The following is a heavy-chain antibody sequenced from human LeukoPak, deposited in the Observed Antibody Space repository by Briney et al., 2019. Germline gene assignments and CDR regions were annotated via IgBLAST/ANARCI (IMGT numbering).Heavy chain of an antibody. D-gene: IGHD3-16*01. CDR1: GYSFSTYW. V-gene: IGHV5-51*01. Sequence: GESLKISCKGSGYSFSTYWIGWVRQMPGKGLEWMGIIYPGDSTTRYNPSFQDQVSISADKSITTAYLQWSSLKASDTPMYYCATLYASSSGGEYWGQGTLVTVSS. J-gene: IGHJ4*02. CDR3: ATLYASSSGGEY. CDR2: IYPGDSTT.